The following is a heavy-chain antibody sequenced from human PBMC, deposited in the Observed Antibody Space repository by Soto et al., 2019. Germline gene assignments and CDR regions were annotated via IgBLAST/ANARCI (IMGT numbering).Heavy chain of an antibody. V-gene: IGHV3-23*01. D-gene: IGHD5-12*01. CDR3: AKDRRDGYNIYYYYGMDV. Sequence: GGSLRLSCAASGVTFISYATIFVRHSAFKWRDWDSAISGSGCSTYYPDSVKGRVTLSRDNSKNTLYQQMNSLRAEDTAVYYCAKDRRDGYNIYYYYGMDVWGQGTTVTVSS. CDR1: GVTFISYA. J-gene: IGHJ6*02. CDR2: ISGSGCST.